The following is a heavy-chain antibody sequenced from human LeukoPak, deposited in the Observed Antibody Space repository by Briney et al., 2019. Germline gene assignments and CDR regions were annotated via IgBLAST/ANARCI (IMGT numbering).Heavy chain of an antibody. CDR3: ARDRSRWDLLPFDS. CDR2: IYYSGDT. CDR1: GGSISSRSYN. J-gene: IGHJ4*02. D-gene: IGHD1-26*01. Sequence: SETLSLTCTVSGGSISSRSYNWGWIRQPPGKGLEWIANIYYSGDTYYNPSLKSRVTISVDTSKNQFSLKLSSVAAADTAVYYCARDRSRWDLLPFDSWGQGTLVTVSS. V-gene: IGHV4-39*07.